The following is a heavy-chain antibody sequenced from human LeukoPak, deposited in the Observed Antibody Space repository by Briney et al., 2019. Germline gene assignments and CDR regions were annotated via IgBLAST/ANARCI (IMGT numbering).Heavy chain of an antibody. J-gene: IGHJ4*02. Sequence: SETLSLTCTVSGGSISSSSYYWGWIRQPPGKGLEWIGSIYYSGSTYYNPSLKSRVAISVDTSKNHFSLKLSSVTAADTAVYYCARAWGGENDQFDYWGQGTLVTVSS. V-gene: IGHV4-39*02. CDR2: IYYSGST. CDR1: GGSISSSSYY. D-gene: IGHD1-1*01. CDR3: ARAWGGENDQFDY.